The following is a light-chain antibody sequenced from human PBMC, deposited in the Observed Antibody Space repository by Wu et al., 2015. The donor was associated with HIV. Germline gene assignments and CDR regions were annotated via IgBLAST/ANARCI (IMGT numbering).Light chain of an antibody. CDR3: QHYDNLQFT. CDR2: GTS. V-gene: IGKV3-20*01. Sequence: EIALTQPPDTLPLSPGERATLSCRVSQIVSNSLVAWYQQKPGQAPRLLLYGTSNRAAGVSDRFGGWGTGTDFHLVINRLEPEDSAVYFCQHYDNLQFTFGPGTKLHIK. J-gene: IGKJ3*01. CDR1: QIVSNSL.